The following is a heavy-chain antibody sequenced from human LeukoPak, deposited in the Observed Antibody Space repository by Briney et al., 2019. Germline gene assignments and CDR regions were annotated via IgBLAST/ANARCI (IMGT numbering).Heavy chain of an antibody. CDR1: GYIFIDSY. CDR2: INPKSGAT. CDR3: ARGRLWFGEPDNWFDP. V-gene: IGHV1-2*02. J-gene: IGHJ5*02. D-gene: IGHD3-10*01. Sequence: AASVKVSCKASGYIFIDSYLHWVRQAPGQGLERMGWINPKSGATRYAQNFQGRVTLTRATSISTAYMELSSLRSAATAVYSCARGRLWFGEPDNWFDPWGQGTLVTVSS.